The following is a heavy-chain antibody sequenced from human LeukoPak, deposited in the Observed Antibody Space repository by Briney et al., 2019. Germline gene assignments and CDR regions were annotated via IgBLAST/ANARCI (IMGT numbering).Heavy chain of an antibody. CDR3: ARNDILTGYYATHAFDI. J-gene: IGHJ3*02. Sequence: GASVKVSCKASGYTFTGYYMHWVRQAPGQGLEWMGGIIPIFGTASYAQKFQGRVTITADESTSTAYMELSSLRSEDTAVYYCARNDILTGYYATHAFDIWGQGTMVTVSS. D-gene: IGHD3-9*01. V-gene: IGHV1-69*13. CDR2: IIPIFGTA. CDR1: GYTFTGYY.